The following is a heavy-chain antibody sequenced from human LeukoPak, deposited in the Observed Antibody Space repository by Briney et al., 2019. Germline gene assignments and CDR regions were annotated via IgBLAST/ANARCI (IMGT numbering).Heavy chain of an antibody. CDR3: AKEQTSSGYFDY. Sequence: GGSLRLSCAASGFTFSTYAMSWVRQAPGKGLEWVSTISSSGGSTYYTDSVKGRFTISRDNPKNTLYLLMNSLSAEDTALYYCAKEQTSSGYFDYWGQGTLVTVSS. D-gene: IGHD3-10*01. CDR2: ISSSGGST. CDR1: GFTFSTYA. J-gene: IGHJ4*02. V-gene: IGHV3-23*01.